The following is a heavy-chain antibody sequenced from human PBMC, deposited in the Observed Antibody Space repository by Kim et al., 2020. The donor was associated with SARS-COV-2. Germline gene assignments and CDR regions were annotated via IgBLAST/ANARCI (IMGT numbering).Heavy chain of an antibody. Sequence: GGSLRLSCAASGFTVSSNYMNWVRQAPGKGLEWVSVIYSGGSTYYADSVKGRFTISRDNSKNTLYLQMNSLRAEDTAVYYCARGRSDYYDSSGYYDYWGQGTLVTVSS. J-gene: IGHJ4*02. D-gene: IGHD3-22*01. CDR2: IYSGGST. CDR1: GFTVSSNY. V-gene: IGHV3-53*01. CDR3: ARGRSDYYDSSGYYDY.